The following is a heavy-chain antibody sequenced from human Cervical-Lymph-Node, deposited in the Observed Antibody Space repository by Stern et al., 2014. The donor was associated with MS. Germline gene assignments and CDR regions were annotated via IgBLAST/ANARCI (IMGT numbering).Heavy chain of an antibody. CDR3: ARQTTAWASDV. CDR1: GFTFSIYG. D-gene: IGHD1-14*01. J-gene: IGHJ4*02. V-gene: IGHV5-51*01. CDR2: IYPGDSEP. Sequence: VQLVESGAELIRPGESLKISCKGSGFTFSIYGIAWVRQMPGKGLEWMGIIYPGDSEPRYSPSFQGQVTMSADKSTSTAYLQWSSLNASDTAMYFCARQTTAWASDVWGQGTLVTVSS.